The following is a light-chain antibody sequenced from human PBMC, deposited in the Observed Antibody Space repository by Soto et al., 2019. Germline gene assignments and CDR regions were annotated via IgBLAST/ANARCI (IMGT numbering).Light chain of an antibody. Sequence: QSALTQPRSVSGSPGQSVTISCTGTSSDVGGYNYVSWYQQHPGKAPKLMIDDVSKRPSGVPDRFSGSKSGNTASLTISGLQAEDDADYYCCSYAGSYHVVFGGGTKLTVL. CDR3: CSYAGSYHVV. CDR2: DVS. V-gene: IGLV2-11*01. J-gene: IGLJ2*01. CDR1: SSDVGGYNY.